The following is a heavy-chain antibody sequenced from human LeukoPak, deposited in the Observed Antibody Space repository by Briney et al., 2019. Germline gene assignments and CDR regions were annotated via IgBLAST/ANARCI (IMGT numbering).Heavy chain of an antibody. V-gene: IGHV3-30-3*01. CDR2: ISYDGSNK. Sequence: GGSLRLSCAASGFSFSSYAMHWVRQAPGKGLEWVAVISYDGSNKYYADSVKGRFTISRDNSKNTLYLQMNSLRAEDTAVYYCARDQIAAAGRGGWFDLWGQGTLVTVSS. CDR1: GFSFSSYA. D-gene: IGHD6-13*01. CDR3: ARDQIAAAGRGGWFDL. J-gene: IGHJ5*02.